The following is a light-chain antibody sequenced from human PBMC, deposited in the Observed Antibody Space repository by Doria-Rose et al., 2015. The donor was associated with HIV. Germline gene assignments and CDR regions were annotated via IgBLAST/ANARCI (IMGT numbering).Light chain of an antibody. CDR1: QTVYSTY. CDR2: DAT. J-gene: IGKJ1*01. V-gene: IGKV3-20*01. CDR3: QQYSTSTET. Sequence: TQSPGTLSLSPGERVTLSCRASQTVYSTYLAWYQHKPGQAPRLLIYDATRRATGIPDRFSGSGSGRDFTLTISRLEPEDFAVYYCQQYSTSTETFGQGTKVQF.